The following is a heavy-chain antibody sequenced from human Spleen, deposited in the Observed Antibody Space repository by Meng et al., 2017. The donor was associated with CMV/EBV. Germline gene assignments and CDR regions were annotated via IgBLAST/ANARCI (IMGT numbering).Heavy chain of an antibody. D-gene: IGHD1-1*01. Sequence: QGGRVESGGGVVQPGRSLRLSCVVSGFTFSRYGMHWVRQSAGKGLEWVAVISNDGRNKQYVDSVKGRLTISRDNSKNTLYLQMNSLKIEDTGIYYCAKDDSGTIDYWGQGTLVTVSS. V-gene: IGHV3-30*18. CDR3: AKDDSGTIDY. CDR2: ISNDGRNK. CDR1: GFTFSRYG. J-gene: IGHJ4*02.